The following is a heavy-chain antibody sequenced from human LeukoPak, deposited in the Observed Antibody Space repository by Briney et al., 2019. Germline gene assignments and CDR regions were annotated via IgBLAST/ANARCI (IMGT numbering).Heavy chain of an antibody. CDR1: GFTFSSYW. CDR3: ARDAAGRVVVITTYYFDY. Sequence: GGSLRLSCAASGFTFSSYWMSWVRQAPGKGLEWVANIKQDGSEKYYVDSVKGRFTISRDNAKNSLYLQMNSLRAGDTAVYYCARDAAGRVVVITTYYFDYWGQGTLVTVSS. CDR2: IKQDGSEK. D-gene: IGHD3-22*01. V-gene: IGHV3-7*01. J-gene: IGHJ4*02.